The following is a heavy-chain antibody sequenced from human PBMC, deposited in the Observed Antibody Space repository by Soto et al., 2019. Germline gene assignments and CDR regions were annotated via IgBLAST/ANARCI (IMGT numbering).Heavy chain of an antibody. D-gene: IGHD3-3*01. CDR2: ISAYTGNT. CDR3: ARTSYYDFWSGPTRDY. J-gene: IGHJ4*02. CDR1: GYTFTSYG. Sequence: ASVKVSCKASGYTFTSYGISWVRQAPGQGLEWMGWISAYTGNTNYAQKLHGRVTMTTDTSTSTAYMELRSLRSDDTAVYYCARTSYYDFWSGPTRDYWGQGTMVTVPS. V-gene: IGHV1-18*01.